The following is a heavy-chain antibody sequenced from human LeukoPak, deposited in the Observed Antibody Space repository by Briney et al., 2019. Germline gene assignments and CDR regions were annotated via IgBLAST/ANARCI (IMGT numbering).Heavy chain of an antibody. CDR3: VKAISVGATPHCFDY. V-gene: IGHV3-9*01. D-gene: IGHD1-26*01. CDR1: GFTFDDYA. J-gene: IGHJ4*02. CDR2: IIWNSGSI. Sequence: GRSLRLSCAAAGFTFDDYAMHWGRQAPGKGLERVSGIIWNSGSICYADSVKCRFTISRDNAKNSLYLQMNSLRAEDTALYYCVKAISVGATPHCFDYWGQVTLVTVSS.